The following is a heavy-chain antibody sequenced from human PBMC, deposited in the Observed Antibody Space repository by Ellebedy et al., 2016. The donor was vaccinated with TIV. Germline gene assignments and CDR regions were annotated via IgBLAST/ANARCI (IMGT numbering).Heavy chain of an antibody. V-gene: IGHV3-30*04. Sequence: GESLKISCAASGFNFGHHPMRWVRQAPGKGLEWVAVISYDGRNTYYADSVKGRFTMSRDNDKKTVSLQMNSLRAEDTALYYCARNYDSSGYFNLGDYWGQGTLVTVSS. D-gene: IGHD3-22*01. J-gene: IGHJ4*02. CDR3: ARNYDSSGYFNLGDY. CDR1: GFNFGHHP. CDR2: ISYDGRNT.